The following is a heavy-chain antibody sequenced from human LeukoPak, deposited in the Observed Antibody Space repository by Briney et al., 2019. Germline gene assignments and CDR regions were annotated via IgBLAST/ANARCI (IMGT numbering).Heavy chain of an antibody. V-gene: IGHV3-33*03. CDR2: IWYDGSNK. D-gene: IGHD2-21*02. CDR1: GFTFSSYG. Sequence: GGSLRLSCAASGFTFSSYGMHWVRQAPGKGLEWVAVIWYDGSNKYYGDSVKGRFTISRDNAKNSLYLQMNSLRAEDTAVYYCARHPVVVTALSMDVWGQGTTVTVSS. J-gene: IGHJ6*02. CDR3: ARHPVVVTALSMDV.